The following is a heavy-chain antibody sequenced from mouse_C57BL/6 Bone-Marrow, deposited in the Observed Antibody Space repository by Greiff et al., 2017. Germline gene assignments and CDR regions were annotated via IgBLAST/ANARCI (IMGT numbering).Heavy chain of an antibody. J-gene: IGHJ4*01. CDR2: ISSGGSYT. CDR3: ARQVYYDYDGLMDY. D-gene: IGHD2-4*01. CDR1: GFTFSSYG. V-gene: IGHV5-6*01. Sequence: EVKVVESGGDLVKPGGSLKLSCAASGFTFSSYGMSWVRQTPDKTLEWVATISSGGSYTYYPDSVKGRFTISRDNAKNTLYLQMICLKSEDTAMYYCARQVYYDYDGLMDYWGQGTSVTVSA.